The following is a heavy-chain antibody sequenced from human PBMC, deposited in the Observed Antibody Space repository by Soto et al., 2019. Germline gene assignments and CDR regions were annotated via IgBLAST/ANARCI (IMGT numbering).Heavy chain of an antibody. CDR2: INAGNGNT. J-gene: IGHJ3*02. CDR1: GYTFTSYA. CDR3: ARDRASGISEPPDAFDI. V-gene: IGHV1-3*01. D-gene: IGHD1-1*01. Sequence: ASVKVSCKASGYTFTSYAMHWVRQAPGQRLEWMRWINAGNGNTKYSQKFQGRVTITRDTSASTAYMELSSLRSEDTAVYYCARDRASGISEPPDAFDIWGQGTMVTVSS.